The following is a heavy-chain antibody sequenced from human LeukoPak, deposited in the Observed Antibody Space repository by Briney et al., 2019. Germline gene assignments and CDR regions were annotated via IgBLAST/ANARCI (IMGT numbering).Heavy chain of an antibody. D-gene: IGHD1/OR15-1a*01. V-gene: IGHV1-2*06. CDR1: GRTFSSYA. CDR3: AREGWNNYMDV. Sequence: ASVKVSCKASGRTFSSYAISWVRQAPGQGLEWMGRINPNSGGTNYAQKFQGRVTMTRDTSISTAYMELSRLRSDDTAVYYCAREGWNNYMDVWGKGTTVTVSS. J-gene: IGHJ6*03. CDR2: INPNSGGT.